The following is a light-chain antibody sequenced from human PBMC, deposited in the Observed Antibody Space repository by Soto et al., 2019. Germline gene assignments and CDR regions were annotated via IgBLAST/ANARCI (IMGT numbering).Light chain of an antibody. Sequence: EIVMTQSPATLSVSPRERATLSCRASQSVSSYLAWYQQKPGQAPRLLIYDASNRATGIPARFSGSGSGTDFTLTISSLEPEDFAVYYCQQRSNWPWTFGQGTKVDIK. J-gene: IGKJ1*01. V-gene: IGKV3-11*01. CDR2: DAS. CDR3: QQRSNWPWT. CDR1: QSVSSY.